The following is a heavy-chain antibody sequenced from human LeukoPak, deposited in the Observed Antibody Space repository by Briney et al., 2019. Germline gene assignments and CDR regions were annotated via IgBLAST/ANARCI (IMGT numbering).Heavy chain of an antibody. CDR1: GFTFSSYA. V-gene: IGHV3-23*01. J-gene: IGHJ4*02. CDR3: AGGDGYNPFDY. D-gene: IGHD5-24*01. Sequence: PGGSLRLSCAASGFTFSSYAMSWVRQAPGKGLEWVSAISASSTYYADSVKGRFTISRDNSKNTLYLQMNSLRAEDTAVYYCAGGDGYNPFDYWGQGTLVTVSS. CDR2: ISASST.